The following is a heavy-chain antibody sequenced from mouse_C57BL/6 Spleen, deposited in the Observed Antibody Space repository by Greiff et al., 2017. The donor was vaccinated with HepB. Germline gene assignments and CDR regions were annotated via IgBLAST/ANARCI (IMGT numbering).Heavy chain of an antibody. J-gene: IGHJ2*01. CDR1: GFTFTDYY. D-gene: IGHD1-1*01. V-gene: IGHV7-3*01. CDR3: ARSLSHYYGSSLDY. Sequence: DVKLQESGGGLVQPGGSLSLSCAASGFTFTDYYMSWVRQPPGKALEWLGFIRNKANGYTTEYSASVKGRFTISRDNSQSILYLQMNALRAEDSATYYCARSLSHYYGSSLDYWGQGTTLTVSS. CDR2: IRNKANGYTT.